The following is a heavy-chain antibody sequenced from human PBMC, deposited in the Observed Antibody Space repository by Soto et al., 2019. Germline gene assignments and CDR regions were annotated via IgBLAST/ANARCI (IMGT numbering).Heavy chain of an antibody. Sequence: QVQLVESGGGVVQPASSLSLSCAASGFTFSSYGMHWVRQAPGKGLEWVAVIWYDGSNKYYADSVKGRFTISRDNSKNTLYLQMNSLRAEDTAVYYCARDGVGATDYYYGMDFWCQVSTVTVSS. D-gene: IGHD1-26*01. CDR3: ARDGVGATDYYYGMDF. J-gene: IGHJ6*02. CDR2: IWYDGSNK. CDR1: GFTFSSYG. V-gene: IGHV3-33*01.